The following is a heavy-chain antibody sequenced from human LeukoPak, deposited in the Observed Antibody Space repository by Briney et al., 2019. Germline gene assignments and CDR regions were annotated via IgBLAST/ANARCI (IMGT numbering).Heavy chain of an antibody. CDR3: ARGFGDCSGGSCYILDN. Sequence: SETLSLTCAVYGGSLSGYYWSWIRQPPGKGLEWIGEINHSGSTNYNPSLKSRVTISVDTSKNQFSLKLSSVTAADTAVYYCARGFGDCSGGSCYILDNWGQGTLVTVSS. J-gene: IGHJ4*02. D-gene: IGHD2-15*01. V-gene: IGHV4-34*01. CDR1: GGSLSGYY. CDR2: INHSGST.